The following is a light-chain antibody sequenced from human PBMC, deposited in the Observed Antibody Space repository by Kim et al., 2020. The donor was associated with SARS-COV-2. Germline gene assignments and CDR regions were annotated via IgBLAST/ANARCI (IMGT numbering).Light chain of an antibody. Sequence: KTVTISCTGNSDSIVRNFVQWYQQRPGSAPTTVIYEDNQRPSGVPARFSASVDTSSNSASLTISGLRTEDEADYYCQSYDPATHWVLGGGTQLTVL. CDR1: SDSIVRNF. J-gene: IGLJ3*02. V-gene: IGLV6-57*02. CDR3: QSYDPATHWV. CDR2: EDN.